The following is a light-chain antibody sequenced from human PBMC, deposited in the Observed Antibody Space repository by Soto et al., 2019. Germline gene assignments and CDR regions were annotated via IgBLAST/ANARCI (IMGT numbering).Light chain of an antibody. CDR1: SSNIGAGYD. CDR3: QSYDSSLSGLYV. CDR2: GNS. J-gene: IGLJ1*01. Sequence: QSVLTQPPSVSGAPGQRVTISCTGSSSNIGAGYDIHWYRQLPGTAPKLLIHGNSNRPSGVPDRFSGSKSGTSASLAITGLQAEDEADYYCQSYDSSLSGLYVFGTGTKVTVL. V-gene: IGLV1-40*01.